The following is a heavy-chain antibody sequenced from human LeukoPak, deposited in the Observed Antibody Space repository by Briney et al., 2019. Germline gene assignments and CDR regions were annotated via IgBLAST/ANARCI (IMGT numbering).Heavy chain of an antibody. CDR1: GGSISSGGYY. Sequence: ASETLSLTCTVSGGSISSGGYYWSWIRQPPGKGLEWIGEINHSGSTNYNPSLKSRVTISVDTSKNQFSLKLSSVTAADTAVYYCARIRDLNWFDPWGQGTLVTVSS. V-gene: IGHV4-39*07. CDR3: ARIRDLNWFDP. J-gene: IGHJ5*02. CDR2: INHSGST.